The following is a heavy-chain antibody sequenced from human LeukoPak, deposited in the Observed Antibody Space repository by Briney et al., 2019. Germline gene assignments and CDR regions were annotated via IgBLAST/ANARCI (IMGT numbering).Heavy chain of an antibody. Sequence: SETLSLTCTASGGSISSGSYYWSWIRQPAGKGLEWIGRIFTSGSTNYNPSLKSRVTISVDTSKNQFSLKLSSVTAADTAVYYCARDRGGYNRGWYEGHFEYWGQGTLVTVSS. D-gene: IGHD6-19*01. CDR3: ARDRGGYNRGWYEGHFEY. V-gene: IGHV4-61*02. CDR2: IFTSGST. CDR1: GGSISSGSYY. J-gene: IGHJ4*02.